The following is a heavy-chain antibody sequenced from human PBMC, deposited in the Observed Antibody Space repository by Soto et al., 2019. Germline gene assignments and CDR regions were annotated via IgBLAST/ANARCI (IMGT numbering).Heavy chain of an antibody. V-gene: IGHV4-59*01. Sequence: KTSETLFLTCTFSCGSIISYYWSWIRQPPGKGLEWIGYIYYSGSTNYNPSLKSRVTISVDTSKNQFSLKLSSVTAADTAVYYCAREPLGSAYGSGPFDYWGQGTLVTVSS. CDR2: IYYSGST. CDR1: CGSIISYY. CDR3: AREPLGSAYGSGPFDY. D-gene: IGHD3-10*01. J-gene: IGHJ4*02.